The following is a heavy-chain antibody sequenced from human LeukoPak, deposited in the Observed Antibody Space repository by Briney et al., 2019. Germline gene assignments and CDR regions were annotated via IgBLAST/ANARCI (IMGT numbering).Heavy chain of an antibody. V-gene: IGHV3-48*01. CDR2: ISSSSSTI. CDR3: ASGVGYDSSGYYDY. J-gene: IGHJ4*02. D-gene: IGHD3-22*01. CDR1: GFTFSSYS. Sequence: GGSLRLSCAAFGFTFSSYSMNWVRQAPGKGLEWVSYISSSSSTIYYADSVKGRFTISRDNAKDSLYLQMNSLRAEDTAVCYCASGVGYDSSGYYDYWGQGTLVTVSS.